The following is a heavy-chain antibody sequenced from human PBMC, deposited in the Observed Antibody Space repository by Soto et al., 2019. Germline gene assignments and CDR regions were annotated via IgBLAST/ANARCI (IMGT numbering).Heavy chain of an antibody. CDR3: ARVYSSSWYKFPYYYYGMDV. CDR2: IKQDGSEK. V-gene: IGHV3-7*01. CDR1: GFTFSSYW. D-gene: IGHD6-13*01. Sequence: VGSLRLSGAASGFTFSSYWMSWVRQAPGKGLEWVANIKQDGSEKYYVDSVKGRFTISRDNAKNSLYLQMNSLRAEDTAVYYCARVYSSSWYKFPYYYYGMDVWGQGTTVTVSS. J-gene: IGHJ6*02.